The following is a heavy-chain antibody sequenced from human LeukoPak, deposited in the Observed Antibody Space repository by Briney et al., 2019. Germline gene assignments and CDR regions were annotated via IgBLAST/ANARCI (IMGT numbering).Heavy chain of an antibody. J-gene: IGHJ4*02. CDR2: IIPIFGTA. CDR1: GGTXSTYA. V-gene: IGHV1-69*01. CDR3: ARAGYSYGDAFDY. D-gene: IGHD5-18*01. Sequence: ASVKVSCKTSGGTXSTYAIDGVRQAPGQGLEWMGGIIPIFGTANYAQKFQGRVTITADESTSIAYMELSSLRSEDTAASHCARAGYSYGDAFDYWGQGTLVTVSS.